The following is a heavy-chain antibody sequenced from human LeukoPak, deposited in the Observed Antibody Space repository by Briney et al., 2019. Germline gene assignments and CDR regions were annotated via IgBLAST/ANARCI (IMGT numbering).Heavy chain of an antibody. Sequence: GGSLRLSCAVSGFTFSSYAMSWVRQAPGKGLEWVSVIYSGGSTYYADSVKGRFTISRDNSKNTLYLQMNSLRAEDTAVYYCARDNPAYSGSHYWGQGTLVTVSS. D-gene: IGHD1-26*01. V-gene: IGHV3-53*01. CDR1: GFTFSSYA. CDR2: IYSGGST. J-gene: IGHJ4*02. CDR3: ARDNPAYSGSHY.